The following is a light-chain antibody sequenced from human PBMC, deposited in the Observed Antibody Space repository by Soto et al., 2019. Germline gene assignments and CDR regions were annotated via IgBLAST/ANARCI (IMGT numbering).Light chain of an antibody. Sequence: SYELTQPPSVSVSPGQTARITCSGAVLRNQYAYWYLQKTGQAPVLVIHKDTKRPSGIPERISGSSSGTTVTLTISGVQAEDEADYDCQSTDSNYKLLFGGGTKLTVL. J-gene: IGLJ2*01. CDR3: QSTDSNYKLL. V-gene: IGLV3-25*02. CDR2: KDT. CDR1: VLRNQY.